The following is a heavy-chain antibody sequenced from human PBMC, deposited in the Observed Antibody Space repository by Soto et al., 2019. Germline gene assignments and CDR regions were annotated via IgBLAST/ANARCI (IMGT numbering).Heavy chain of an antibody. Sequence: SETLSLTCTVSGGSISSYYWSWIRQPPGKGLEWIGYIYYSGSTNYNPSLKSRVTISVDTSKNQFSLKLSSVAAADTAVYYCARGGYYDSSGYFDYWGQGTLVTVSS. J-gene: IGHJ4*02. CDR3: ARGGYYDSSGYFDY. CDR2: IYYSGST. D-gene: IGHD3-22*01. V-gene: IGHV4-59*01. CDR1: GGSISSYY.